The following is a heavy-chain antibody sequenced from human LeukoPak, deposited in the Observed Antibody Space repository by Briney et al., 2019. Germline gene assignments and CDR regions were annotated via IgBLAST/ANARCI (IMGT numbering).Heavy chain of an antibody. J-gene: IGHJ4*02. V-gene: IGHV4-59*12. CDR3: ARASGGGLFDY. CDR2: IYYSGST. D-gene: IGHD2-8*02. Sequence: SETLSLTCTVSGGSISSYYWSWIRQPPGKGLEWIGHIYYSGSTNYNPSLKSRVTISVDTSKNQFSLKLSSVTAADTAVYYCARASGGGLFDYWGQGTLVTVSS. CDR1: GGSISSYY.